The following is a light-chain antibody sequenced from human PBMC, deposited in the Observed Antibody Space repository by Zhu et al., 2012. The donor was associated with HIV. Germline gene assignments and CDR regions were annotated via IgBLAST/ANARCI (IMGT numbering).Light chain of an antibody. CDR2: GTS. CDR3: QRYGSFTWT. V-gene: IGKV3-20*01. Sequence: EIVLMQSPGTLSLSPGERATLSCRASQYVSSNFLAWYQQKPGQAPRVLIYGTSGRATGIPDRFSGSGSGTHFTLTISRLEPEDSAVYYCQRYGSFTWTFGQGTKVEIK. J-gene: IGKJ1*01. CDR1: QYVSSNF.